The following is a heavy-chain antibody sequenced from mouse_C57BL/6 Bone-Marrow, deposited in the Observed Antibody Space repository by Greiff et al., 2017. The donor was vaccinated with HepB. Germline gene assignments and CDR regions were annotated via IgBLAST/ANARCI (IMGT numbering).Heavy chain of an antibody. CDR1: GYTFTSYW. J-gene: IGHJ4*01. CDR2: IYPSDSET. CDR3: ARELWLRVAMDY. D-gene: IGHD2-2*01. Sequence: QVQLQQPGAELVRPGSSVKLSCKASGYTFTSYWMDWVKQRPGQGLEWIGNIYPSDSETNYNQKFKDKATLTVDKSSSTAYMQLSSLTSEDSAVYYCARELWLRVAMDYEGQGTSVTVTS. V-gene: IGHV1-61*01.